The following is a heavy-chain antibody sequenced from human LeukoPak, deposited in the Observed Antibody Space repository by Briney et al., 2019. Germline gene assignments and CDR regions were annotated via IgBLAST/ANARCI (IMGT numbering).Heavy chain of an antibody. V-gene: IGHV4-59*01. CDR2: IYYSGST. CDR3: ARAADFSSTSCPFCWFDP. D-gene: IGHD2-2*01. CDR1: GGSISSYY. Sequence: PSETLSLTCTVSGGSISSYYWSWIRQPPGKGLEWIGYIYYSGSTNYNPSLKSRVTISVDTSKNQFSLKLSSVTAADTAVYYCARAADFSSTSCPFCWFDPWGQGTLVTVSS. J-gene: IGHJ5*02.